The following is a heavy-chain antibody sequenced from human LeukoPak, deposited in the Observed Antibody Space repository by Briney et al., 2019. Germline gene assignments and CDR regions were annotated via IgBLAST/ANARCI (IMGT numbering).Heavy chain of an antibody. Sequence: GGSLRLSCAASGFTFSGYAMNWVRQAPGKGLEWVSAISGSGGSTHYADSVKGRFTISRGDSKNTLYLQMNSLRAEDTAVYYCAKGYSSGWYFFDNWGQGILVTVSS. D-gene: IGHD6-19*01. CDR2: ISGSGGST. V-gene: IGHV3-23*01. CDR1: GFTFSGYA. CDR3: AKGYSSGWYFFDN. J-gene: IGHJ4*02.